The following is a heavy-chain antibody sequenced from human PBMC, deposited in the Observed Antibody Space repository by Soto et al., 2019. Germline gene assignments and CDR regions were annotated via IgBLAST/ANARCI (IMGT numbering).Heavy chain of an antibody. CDR3: AKDRKTIFGVVPFSGGMDV. D-gene: IGHD3-3*01. J-gene: IGHJ6*02. Sequence: LRLSCVASGFTFSGYGMHWVRQVPGKGLEWVAVISYEGSNKYYADSVKGRFTISRDNSINTMYLEMNSLRAEDTAVYYCAKDRKTIFGVVPFSGGMDVWGQGTTVTVSS. V-gene: IGHV3-30*18. CDR1: GFTFSGYG. CDR2: ISYEGSNK.